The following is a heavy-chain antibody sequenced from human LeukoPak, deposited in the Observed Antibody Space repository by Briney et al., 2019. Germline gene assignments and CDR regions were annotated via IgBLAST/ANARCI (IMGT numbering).Heavy chain of an antibody. V-gene: IGHV3-21*01. J-gene: IGHJ4*02. Sequence: GGSLRLSCAASGFTSSTFSMNWVRQAPGKGLEWVSSISSSIGYIYYAGSVKGRFTISRDNAKNSLYLQRNSLRAEDTAVYYCARGYSYGYGDLYYWGQGTLVTVSS. CDR2: ISSSIGYI. D-gene: IGHD5-18*01. CDR1: GFTSSTFS. CDR3: ARGYSYGYGDLYY.